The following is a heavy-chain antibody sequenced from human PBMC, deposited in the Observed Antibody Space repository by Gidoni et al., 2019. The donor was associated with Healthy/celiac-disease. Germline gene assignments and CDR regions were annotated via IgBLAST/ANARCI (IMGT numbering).Heavy chain of an antibody. CDR1: GFPFSSYR. Sequence: EVQLVESGGGLVQPGGSLRLSCAASGFPFSSYRIIWVRQAPGKGLEWVSYISSSSSTIYYADSVKGRFTISRDNAKNSLYLQMNSLRAEDTAVYYCARDDGYYDSSGYYRWGAFDIWGQGTMVTVSS. V-gene: IGHV3-48*04. CDR3: ARDDGYYDSSGYYRWGAFDI. J-gene: IGHJ3*02. D-gene: IGHD3-22*01. CDR2: ISSSSSTI.